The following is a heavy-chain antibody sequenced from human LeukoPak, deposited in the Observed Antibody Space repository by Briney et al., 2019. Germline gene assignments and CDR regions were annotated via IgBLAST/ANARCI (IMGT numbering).Heavy chain of an antibody. J-gene: IGHJ4*02. CDR1: GFTFSSYA. D-gene: IGHD4-23*01. Sequence: GGSLRLSCAASGFTFSSYAMGWVRQAPGKGLEWVSAISGSGGSTYYADSVKGRFTISRDNSKNTLYLQMNSLRAEDTAVYYCAKDREYGGNSGAEDYWGQGTLVTVSS. V-gene: IGHV3-23*01. CDR3: AKDREYGGNSGAEDY. CDR2: ISGSGGST.